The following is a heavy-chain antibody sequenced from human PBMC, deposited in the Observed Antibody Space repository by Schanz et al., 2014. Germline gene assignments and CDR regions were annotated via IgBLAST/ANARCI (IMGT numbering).Heavy chain of an antibody. CDR3: AASSGWHPSTDY. D-gene: IGHD6-19*01. J-gene: IGHJ4*02. CDR2: INGDGSRT. V-gene: IGHV3-23*01. CDR1: GFTFTNYA. Sequence: EVQLLESGGGLVQPGGSLRLSCAASGFTFTNYAMSWVRQAPGKGLEWVSRINGDGSRTAYADSVKGRFTISRDNAKNTLYLQMNSLRAEDTAVYYCAASSGWHPSTDYWGQGTLVTVSS.